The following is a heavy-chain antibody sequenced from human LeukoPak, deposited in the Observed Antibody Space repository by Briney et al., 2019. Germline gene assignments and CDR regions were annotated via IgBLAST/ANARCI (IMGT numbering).Heavy chain of an antibody. V-gene: IGHV4-38-2*01. J-gene: IGHJ4*02. CDR1: GYSISSGYY. D-gene: IGHD3-22*01. Sequence: PSDTLSLTCAISGYSISSGYYWAWIRQPPGQGLEWVGSIYHSGSTYYNPSPKSRVTISVYTSKNHFSLMLTSVTAADTAVYYCARSPTIYSDSSGYITPDYFDCWGQGTVVTVSS. CDR2: IYHSGST. CDR3: ARSPTIYSDSSGYITPDYFDC.